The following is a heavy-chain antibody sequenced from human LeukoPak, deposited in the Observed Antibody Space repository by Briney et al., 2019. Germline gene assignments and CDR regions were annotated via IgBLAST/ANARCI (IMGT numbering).Heavy chain of an antibody. CDR1: GGSISSSSYY. CDR2: IYYSGST. V-gene: IGHV4-39*01. J-gene: IGHJ6*03. CDR3: ARTLRVPADYYYYYYMDA. Sequence: SETLSLTCTVSGGSISSSSYYWGWIRQPPGKGLEWIGSIYYSGSTYYNPSLKSRVTISVDTSKNQFSLKLSSVTAADTAVYYCARTLRVPADYYYYYYMDAWGKGTTVIISS. D-gene: IGHD2-2*01.